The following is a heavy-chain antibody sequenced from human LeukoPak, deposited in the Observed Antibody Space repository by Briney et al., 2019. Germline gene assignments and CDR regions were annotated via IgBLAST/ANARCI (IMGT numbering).Heavy chain of an antibody. CDR2: ISGSGGST. CDR3: ARGPSGYHNT. J-gene: IGHJ4*02. D-gene: IGHD5-12*01. CDR1: GYTFSSYA. V-gene: IGHV3-23*01. Sequence: GGSLRLSCAASGYTFSSYAMSWVRQAPGKGLEWVSAISGSGGSTYYADSVKGRFTISRDNSKNTLYLQMNSLRAEDTAVYYCARGPSGYHNTGGQGTLVTVSS.